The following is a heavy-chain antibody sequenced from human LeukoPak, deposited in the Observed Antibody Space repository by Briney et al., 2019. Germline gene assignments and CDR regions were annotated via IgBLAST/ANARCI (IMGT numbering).Heavy chain of an antibody. CDR1: GFAFSTYG. D-gene: IGHD6-19*01. CDR2: ISYDGNNK. CDR3: ARGVIAVAGSPFDYYGMDV. J-gene: IGHJ6*02. Sequence: PGGSLRLSCAASGFAFSTYGMHWVRQAPGRGLEWVATISYDGNNKYYADSVKGRFTISRDNSKNTLYLQMNSLRAEDTAVYYCARGVIAVAGSPFDYYGMDVWGQGTTVTVSS. V-gene: IGHV3-30*03.